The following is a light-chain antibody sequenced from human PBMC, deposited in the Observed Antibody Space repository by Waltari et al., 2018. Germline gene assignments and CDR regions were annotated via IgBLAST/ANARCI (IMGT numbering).Light chain of an antibody. J-gene: IGLJ3*02. CDR3: QTGGHGTWV. Sequence: LVLTQSPSASASLGASVKLTCTLSSGYSSNVIAWLQQQPGKGPRYLMKVNSDGSHRKGDDIPDRFSASNSGTEYYLTISSLPSEDEADYYCQTGGHGTWVFGGGTKLTVL. CDR1: SGYSSNV. CDR2: VNSDGSH. V-gene: IGLV4-69*01.